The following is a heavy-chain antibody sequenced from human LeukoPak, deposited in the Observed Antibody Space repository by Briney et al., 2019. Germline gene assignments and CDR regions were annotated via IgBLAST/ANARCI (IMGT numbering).Heavy chain of an antibody. J-gene: IGHJ2*01. D-gene: IGHD2-21*02. CDR2: IYVNGGT. Sequence: AGGSLRLSCAPSGFSVSSNYMTWVRQAPGKGLEWVSVIYVNGGTDYADSVKGRFTISRDNSKNTLYLQMNSLRGDDTAVYYCAGPSDVTRSWYFDLWGRGTLVTVSS. CDR3: AGPSDVTRSWYFDL. V-gene: IGHV3-53*01. CDR1: GFSVSSNY.